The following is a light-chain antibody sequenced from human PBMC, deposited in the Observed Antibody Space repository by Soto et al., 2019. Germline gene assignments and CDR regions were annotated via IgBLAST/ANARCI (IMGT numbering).Light chain of an antibody. CDR2: AAS. V-gene: IGKV3-15*01. CDR3: QQYYKWPLT. Sequence: EIVMTQSPATLSVSQGERATLSCRASESVYSNLAWYQQKPGQAPTLLIFAASTRDSGIPARFSGSGSGTEFTLTISSLQSEDFEFYYSQQYYKWPLTFGGGTKVEIK. CDR1: ESVYSN. J-gene: IGKJ4*01.